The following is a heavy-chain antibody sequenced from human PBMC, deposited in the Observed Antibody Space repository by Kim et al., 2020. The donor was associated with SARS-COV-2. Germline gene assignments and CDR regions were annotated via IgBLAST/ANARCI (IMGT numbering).Heavy chain of an antibody. CDR1: GFTFSSYS. CDR3: ARSIHDSSGYYFFDY. V-gene: IGHV3-21*01. J-gene: IGHJ4*02. CDR2: ISSSSSYI. Sequence: GGSLRLSCAASGFTFSSYSMNWVRQAPGKGLEWVSSISSSSSYIYYADSVKGRFTISRDNAKNSLYLQMNSLRAEDTVVYYCARSIHDSSGYYFFDYWGQGTLVTVSS. D-gene: IGHD3-22*01.